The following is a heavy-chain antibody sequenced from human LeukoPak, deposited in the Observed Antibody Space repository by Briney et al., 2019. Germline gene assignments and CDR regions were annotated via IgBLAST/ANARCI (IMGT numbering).Heavy chain of an antibody. CDR1: GFTVSSNY. V-gene: IGHV3-53*01. CDR2: IYSGGST. J-gene: IGHJ6*03. CDR3: VRTPPMIVAYMDV. D-gene: IGHD3-22*01. Sequence: GGSLRLSCAASGFTVSSNYMSWVRQAPGKGLEWVSVIYSGGSTYYADSVKGRFTISRDNSKNTLYLQMNSLRAEDTAVYYCVRTPPMIVAYMDVWGKGTTVTVSS.